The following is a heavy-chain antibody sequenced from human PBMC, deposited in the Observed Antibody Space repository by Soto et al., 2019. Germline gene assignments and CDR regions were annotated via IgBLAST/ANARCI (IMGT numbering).Heavy chain of an antibody. J-gene: IGHJ6*02. V-gene: IGHV4-59*13. D-gene: IGHD3-3*01. CDR1: GDSMSPFY. CDR3: ARGVYDYWSGYYAGSGLDV. Sequence: QVPLQESGPGLVKPSETLSLTCTVSGDSMSPFYWNWIRQSPGKGLEWIGYIYYSGNTNYNPSRKSRVAISVDTSKNQFYLKLSSVTAADTAVYYCARGVYDYWSGYYAGSGLDVWGQGTTVTVSS. CDR2: IYYSGNT.